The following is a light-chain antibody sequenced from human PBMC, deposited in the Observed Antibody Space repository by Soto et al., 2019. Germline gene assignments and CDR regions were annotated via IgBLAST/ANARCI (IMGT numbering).Light chain of an antibody. J-gene: IGKJ2*01. CDR2: AAS. Sequence: DIQLTQSPSFLSASVGDRVTITCRASQGINIFLAWFQQKPGKAPNLLISAASTLQSGVPSRFSGSGSETEFTLTITSLQTEDSATYYCQQRNSYPRTFGQGTKVEIK. CDR3: QQRNSYPRT. V-gene: IGKV1-9*01. CDR1: QGINIF.